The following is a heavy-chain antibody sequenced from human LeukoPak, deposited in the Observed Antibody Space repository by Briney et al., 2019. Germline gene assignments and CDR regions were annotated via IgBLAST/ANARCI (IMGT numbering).Heavy chain of an antibody. V-gene: IGHV5-51*01. CDR2: IYPGDSDT. Sequence: GESLKISCQGSGYTFTKEWIAWVRQTPGKGLEWMGIIYPGDSDTKYSPSFQGQVIISVDTSISTAYLRWSSLKASDTAIYYCARHRSYDYQDSSGYYFFDSWGQGTRVTVPT. D-gene: IGHD3-22*01. CDR3: ARHRSYDYQDSSGYYFFDS. J-gene: IGHJ4*02. CDR1: GYTFTKEW.